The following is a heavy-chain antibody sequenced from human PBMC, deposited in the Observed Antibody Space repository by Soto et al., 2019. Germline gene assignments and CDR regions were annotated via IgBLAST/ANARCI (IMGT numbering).Heavy chain of an antibody. J-gene: IGHJ4*02. CDR3: ARGTVYYCPNDKCGFFFDH. V-gene: IGHV4-31*11. CDR2: IDTNGDT. Sequence: QVQLQESGSGLLKPSQTLSLACGVSGDSLKWGFYHWSWIRQTPGKGLQLIGYIDTNGDTHYDLSLRNRLNMSIVTTESRFSLKLTSVTAADTAVYYCARGTVYYCPNDKCGFFFDHWGQGALVTVSS. CDR1: GDSLKWGFYH. D-gene: IGHD2-8*01.